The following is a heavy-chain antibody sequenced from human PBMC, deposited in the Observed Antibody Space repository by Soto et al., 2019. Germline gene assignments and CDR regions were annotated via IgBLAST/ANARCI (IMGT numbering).Heavy chain of an antibody. CDR2: IYYSGTT. V-gene: IGHV4-34*01. D-gene: IGHD3-3*01. CDR3: ARDTTGLTIFGVVRESSGVDV. Sequence: QVQLQQWGAGLLKPSETLSLPCAVYGGSFSGYYWSWIRQHPGRGLEWIGFIYYSGTTYYNPSLKSRVTISVDTSKNQFSLKLSSVTAADTAGYYCARDTTGLTIFGVVRESSGVDVWGQGTTVTVSS. CDR1: GGSFSGYY. J-gene: IGHJ6*02.